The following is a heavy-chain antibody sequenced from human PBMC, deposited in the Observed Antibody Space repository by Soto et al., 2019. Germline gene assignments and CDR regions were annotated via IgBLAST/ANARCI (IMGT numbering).Heavy chain of an antibody. CDR3: ARMYGGGINVYFRRY. CDR1: GYTFTSYY. D-gene: IGHD3-10*02. Sequence: QVHLVQSGTEVKGLGASVTVSCKTSGYTFTSYYIHWVRQAPGQGLEWMGMITPSGGSTTYAQKFQGRVTMTRDRSTSTVYMELSSLTSEDTAVYYCARMYGGGINVYFRRYWGQGTLVTVSS. CDR2: ITPSGGST. V-gene: IGHV1-46*01. J-gene: IGHJ4*02.